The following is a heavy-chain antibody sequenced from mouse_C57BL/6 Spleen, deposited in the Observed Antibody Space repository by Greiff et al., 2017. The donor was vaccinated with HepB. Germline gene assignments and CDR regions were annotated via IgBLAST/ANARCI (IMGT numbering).Heavy chain of an antibody. J-gene: IGHJ2*01. Sequence: QVQLKQSGAELVRPGTSVKVSCKASGYAFTNYLIEWVKQRPGQGLEWIGVINPGSGGTNYNEKFKGKATLTADKSSSTAYMQLSSLTSEDSAVYFCARSYYSNYGSFDYWGQGTTLTVSS. CDR2: INPGSGGT. D-gene: IGHD2-5*01. CDR1: GYAFTNYL. V-gene: IGHV1-54*01. CDR3: ARSYYSNYGSFDY.